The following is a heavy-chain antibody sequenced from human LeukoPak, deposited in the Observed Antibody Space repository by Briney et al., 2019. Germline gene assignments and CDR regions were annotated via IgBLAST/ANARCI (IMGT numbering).Heavy chain of an antibody. CDR2: INPNSGGT. CDR1: GYTFTGYY. CDR3: ARGVGRVVVVPATRLSI. Sequence: ASVKVSCKASGYTFTGYYMHWVRQAPGQGLEWMGWINPNSGGTNYAQKFQGGVTMTRDTSISTAYMELSRLRSDDTAVYYCARGVGRVVVVPATRLSIWGQGTMVTVSS. D-gene: IGHD2-2*01. V-gene: IGHV1-2*02. J-gene: IGHJ3*02.